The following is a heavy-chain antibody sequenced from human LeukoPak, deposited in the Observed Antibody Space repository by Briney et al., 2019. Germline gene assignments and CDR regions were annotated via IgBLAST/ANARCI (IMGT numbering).Heavy chain of an antibody. CDR1: GXSISNYY. J-gene: IGHJ4*02. D-gene: IGHD1-7*01. CDR3: ASTEWNYAR. CDR2: IYYSGRT. Sequence: PSETLSLTCTVSGXSISNYYWSWMRQSPGRGLEWIGFIYYSGRTSYAPSFKSRVTMSLDTSKSQFSLQLSSVTAADTAVYYCASTEWNYARWGQGILVTVSS. V-gene: IGHV4-59*08.